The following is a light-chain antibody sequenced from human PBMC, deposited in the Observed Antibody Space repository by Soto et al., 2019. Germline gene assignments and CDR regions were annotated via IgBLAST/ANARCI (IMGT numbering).Light chain of an antibody. CDR2: ANT. CDR1: SSNIGAGHD. CDR3: QSFDSSLDGWV. V-gene: IGLV1-40*01. J-gene: IGLJ3*02. Sequence: QSVLTQPPSVSGAPGQRVTISCTGSSSNIGAGHDVHWYQQIPETAPKLLVSANTNRPSGVPDRFSGSNSGTSASLSITGLQAEDEADDYCQSFDSSLDGWVFGGGTQLTVL.